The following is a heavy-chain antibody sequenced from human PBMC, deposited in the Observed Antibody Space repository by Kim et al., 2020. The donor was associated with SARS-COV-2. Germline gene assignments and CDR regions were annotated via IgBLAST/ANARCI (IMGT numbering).Heavy chain of an antibody. J-gene: IGHJ4*02. CDR3: ARRGLGFGAPKHFDY. V-gene: IGHV4-34*01. CDR2: INHSGST. D-gene: IGHD3-10*01. Sequence: SETLSLTCAVYGGSFSGYYWSWIRQPPGKGLEWIGEINHSGSTNYNPSLKSRVTISVDTSKNQFSLKLSSVTAADTAVYYCARRGLGFGAPKHFDYWGQGTLVTVSS. CDR1: GGSFSGYY.